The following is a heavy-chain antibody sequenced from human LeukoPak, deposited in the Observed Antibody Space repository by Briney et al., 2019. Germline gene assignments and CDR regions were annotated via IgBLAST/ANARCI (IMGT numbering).Heavy chain of an antibody. J-gene: IGHJ4*02. Sequence: SVKVSCKASGGTFSSYAVSWVRQAPGQGLEWMGGIIPIFGTANYAQKFQGRVTITTDESTSTAYMELSSLRSEDTAVYYCARALPKYDILTGYYVADYYFDYWGQGTLVTVSS. D-gene: IGHD3-9*01. CDR3: ARALPKYDILTGYYVADYYFDY. CDR1: GGTFSSYA. CDR2: IIPIFGTA. V-gene: IGHV1-69*05.